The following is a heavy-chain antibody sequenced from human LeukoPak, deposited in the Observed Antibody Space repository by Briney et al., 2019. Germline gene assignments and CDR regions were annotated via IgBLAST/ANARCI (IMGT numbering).Heavy chain of an antibody. CDR2: ISSSGSTI. D-gene: IGHD1-7*01. CDR3: ARDNALIKFIGNYDY. Sequence: GGSLRLSCAASGCTFSDYYRSWIRQAPGKGLEWVSYISSSGSTIYYPASVTGRFTISSDNAKNPLYLQMNSLRAEDTAVYYCARDNALIKFIGNYDYWGKGTLVTVSS. CDR1: GCTFSDYY. J-gene: IGHJ4*02. V-gene: IGHV3-11*04.